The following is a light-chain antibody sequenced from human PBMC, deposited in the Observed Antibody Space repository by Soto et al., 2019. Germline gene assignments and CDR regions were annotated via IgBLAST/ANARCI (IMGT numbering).Light chain of an antibody. V-gene: IGKV1-5*03. CDR1: QSISPW. Sequence: DIQMTQSPSTLSASVGDSVTITCRASQSISPWLAWYQQKPGKAPTLLIYKASSLEGGVPSRFSGSGSGTDFNSTTSSLQPDDVATYYCQEYNTSPLTFGGGSPVEIK. CDR3: QEYNTSPLT. CDR2: KAS. J-gene: IGKJ4*01.